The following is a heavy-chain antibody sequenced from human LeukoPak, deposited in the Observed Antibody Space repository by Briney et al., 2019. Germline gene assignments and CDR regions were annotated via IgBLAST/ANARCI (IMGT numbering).Heavy chain of an antibody. J-gene: IGHJ4*02. CDR3: ARGYYYGSGSYSLVFDY. CDR1: GFTFSSSE. CDR2: INSATTI. Sequence: GGSLRLSCGASGFTFSSSEMDWFRQAPGKGLEWVASINSATTIYYADSVKGRFTISRDNTKNSVYLQMSSLRAEDTAVYYCARGYYYGSGSYSLVFDYWGQGIPVTVSS. V-gene: IGHV3-48*03. D-gene: IGHD3-10*01.